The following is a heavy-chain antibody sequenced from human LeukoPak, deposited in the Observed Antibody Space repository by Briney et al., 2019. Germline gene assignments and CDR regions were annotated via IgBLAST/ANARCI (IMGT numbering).Heavy chain of an antibody. D-gene: IGHD3-9*01. CDR1: GFTFSSYG. J-gene: IGHJ4*02. Sequence: PGGSLRLSCAASGFTFSSYGMSWVRQAPGKGLEWVSAISGSGGSTYYADSVKGRFTISRDNSKNTLYLQMNSLRAEDTAVYYCVKDFGPYYDILTGYYEFDYWGQGTLVTVSS. CDR2: ISGSGGST. CDR3: VKDFGPYYDILTGYYEFDY. V-gene: IGHV3-23*01.